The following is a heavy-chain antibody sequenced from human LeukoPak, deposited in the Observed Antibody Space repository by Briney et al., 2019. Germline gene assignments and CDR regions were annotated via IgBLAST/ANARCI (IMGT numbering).Heavy chain of an antibody. CDR2: IWYDGSNK. CDR1: GFTFSSYG. J-gene: IGHJ3*02. D-gene: IGHD2-2*01. Sequence: GGSLRLSCAASGFTFSSYGMHWVRQAPGKGLEWVAVIWYDGSNKYYADSVKGRFTISRDNSKNTLYLQMNSLRAEDTAVYYCARDIVVVPAASDAFDIWGQETMVTVSS. CDR3: ARDIVVVPAASDAFDI. V-gene: IGHV3-33*01.